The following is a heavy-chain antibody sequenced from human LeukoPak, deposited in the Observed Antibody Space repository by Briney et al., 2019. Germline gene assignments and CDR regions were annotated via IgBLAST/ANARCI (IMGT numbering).Heavy chain of an antibody. Sequence: SETLSLTCTVSGYSLSSGYHWDWIRQPPGKGLEWIGSIHHSESTYYNPSLKCLVTISVDTSENQVSLKLSSVTAADTAVYYCARVDWNPDYWGQGTLVTVSS. CDR1: GYSLSSGYH. V-gene: IGHV4-38-2*02. CDR3: ARVDWNPDY. J-gene: IGHJ4*02. CDR2: IHHSEST. D-gene: IGHD1-1*01.